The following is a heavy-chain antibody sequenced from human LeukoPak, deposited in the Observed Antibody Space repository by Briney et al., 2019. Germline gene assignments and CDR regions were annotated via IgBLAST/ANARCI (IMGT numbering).Heavy chain of an antibody. D-gene: IGHD3-10*01. CDR3: ARAAMVRGVDYFDS. CDR2: ISGSGGAT. V-gene: IGHV3-23*01. J-gene: IGHJ4*02. Sequence: PGGSLRLSCAASGFTFSSYSMTWVRQAPGKGLEWVSVISGSGGATYYADSVKGRFTISRDNSKNTLYLQMNSLTAEDTAAYYCARAAMVRGVDYFDSWGQGTLVTVSS. CDR1: GFTFSSYS.